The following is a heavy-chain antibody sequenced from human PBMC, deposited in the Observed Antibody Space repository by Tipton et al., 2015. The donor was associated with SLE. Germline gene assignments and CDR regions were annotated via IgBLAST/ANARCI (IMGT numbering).Heavy chain of an antibody. CDR3: AKDLAAAGTNFDY. J-gene: IGHJ4*02. CDR2: IRYDGSNK. D-gene: IGHD6-13*01. Sequence: SLRLSCAASGFTFSSYGMHWVRQAPGKGLEWVAFIRYDGSNKYYADSVKGRFTISRDNSKNTLYLQMNSLRAEDTAVYYCAKDLAAAGTNFDYWGQGTLVTVSS. V-gene: IGHV3-30*02. CDR1: GFTFSSYG.